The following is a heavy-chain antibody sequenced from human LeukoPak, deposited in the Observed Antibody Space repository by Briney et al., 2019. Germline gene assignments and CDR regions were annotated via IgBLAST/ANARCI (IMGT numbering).Heavy chain of an antibody. V-gene: IGHV5-51*01. J-gene: IGHJ6*03. CDR3: ARHSGHCRGGSCLFPYYYYYMAV. CDR1: GYSFTSYW. CDR2: IYAGDSDT. Sequence: GESLKISCKGSGYSFTSYWIGWVRQMPGKGLEWRGIIYAGDSDTRYSRCFRGQVTISADTSISTPSLQWSRLKASDTAMYSCARHSGHCRGGSCLFPYYYYYMAVWGKGTTVTVSS. D-gene: IGHD2-15*01.